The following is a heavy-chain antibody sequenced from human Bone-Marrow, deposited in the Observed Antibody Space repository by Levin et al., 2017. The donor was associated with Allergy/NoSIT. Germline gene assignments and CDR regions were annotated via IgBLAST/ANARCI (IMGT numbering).Heavy chain of an antibody. CDR2: ITSSGDGT. Sequence: GGSLRLSCAASGFTFRHYTMNWVRQAPGKGLEWVSCITSSGDGTYYADSVKGRFTISRDNAKNSLYLQLNRLRDEDTAMYYCARDPARGYYDSSGYSGDHWGQGTLVTASS. V-gene: IGHV3-48*02. CDR1: GFTFRHYT. D-gene: IGHD3-22*01. J-gene: IGHJ4*02. CDR3: ARDPARGYYDSSGYSGDH.